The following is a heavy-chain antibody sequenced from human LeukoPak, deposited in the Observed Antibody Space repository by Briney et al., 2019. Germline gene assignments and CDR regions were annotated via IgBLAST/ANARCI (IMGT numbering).Heavy chain of an antibody. D-gene: IGHD3-3*01. CDR2: IYYSGST. V-gene: IGHV4-59*08. Sequence: SETLSLTCTVSGGSISSYYWSWFRQPPGKGLEWIGYIYYSGSTNYNPSLKSRVTISVDTSKNQFSLKLSSVTAADTALYYCARHDGPFAFDYWGQGTLVTVSS. J-gene: IGHJ4*02. CDR1: GGSISSYY. CDR3: ARHDGPFAFDY.